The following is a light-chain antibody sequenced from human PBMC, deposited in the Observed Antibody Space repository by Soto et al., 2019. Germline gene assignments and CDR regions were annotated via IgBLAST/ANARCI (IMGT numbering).Light chain of an antibody. CDR1: SSDVGSYNL. J-gene: IGLJ3*02. CDR3: CSYAGSSTVV. CDR2: AVS. Sequence: QSVLTQPASVSGSPGQSITISCNGTSSDVGSYNLVSWYQQHPGKAPKLMIYAVSKRPSGVSNRFSGSKSGNTASLTISGLQAEDEADYYCCSYAGSSTVVFGVGTQLTVL. V-gene: IGLV2-23*02.